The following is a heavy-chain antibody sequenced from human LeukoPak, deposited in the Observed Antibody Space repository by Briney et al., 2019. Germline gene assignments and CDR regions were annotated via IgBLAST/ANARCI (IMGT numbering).Heavy chain of an antibody. CDR2: ISSSSSYI. D-gene: IGHD4-17*01. V-gene: IGHV3-21*01. CDR3: ARRGGDYPRYYYYYGMDV. CDR1: GFTFGSYS. J-gene: IGHJ6*02. Sequence: PGGSLRLSCAASGFTFGSYSMNWVRQAPGKGREWLSSISSSSSYIYYADSGKGRLTISRDNAKNSLYLQMISLRAEDTAVYYCARRGGDYPRYYYYYGMDVWGQGTTVTVSS.